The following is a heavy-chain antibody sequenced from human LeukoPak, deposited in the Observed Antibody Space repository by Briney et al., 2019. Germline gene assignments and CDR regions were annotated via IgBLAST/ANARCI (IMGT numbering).Heavy chain of an antibody. CDR2: IYTSGST. Sequence: SETLSLTCTVSGYSISSGYYWGWIRQPPGKGLEWIGRIYTSGSTNYNPSLKGRVTMSVDTSKNQFSLKVNSVTAADTAVYYCAREGQSVVWFDPWGQGTLVTVSS. V-gene: IGHV4-38-2*02. J-gene: IGHJ5*02. CDR3: AREGQSVVWFDP. D-gene: IGHD5/OR15-5a*01. CDR1: GYSISSGYY.